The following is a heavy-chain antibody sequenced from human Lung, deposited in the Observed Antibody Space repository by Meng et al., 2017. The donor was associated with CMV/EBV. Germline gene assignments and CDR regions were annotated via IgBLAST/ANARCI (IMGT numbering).Heavy chain of an antibody. V-gene: IGHV4-30-4*01. J-gene: IGHJ4*02. CDR1: GGSISSGDYY. Sequence: HGQLRQSGPGLVKPSQPLSLPCTVSGGSISSGDYYWSWIRQPPGKGLEWIGYIYYTGSTYYNPSLKSRVIISVDTSKNQFSLKLNSVTAADTAVYYCARVGGCSGGGCYHRLFDYWGQGTLVTVSS. CDR3: ARVGGCSGGGCYHRLFDY. D-gene: IGHD2-15*01. CDR2: IYYTGST.